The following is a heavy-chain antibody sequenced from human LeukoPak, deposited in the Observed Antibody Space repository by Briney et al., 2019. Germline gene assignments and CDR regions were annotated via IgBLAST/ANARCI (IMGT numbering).Heavy chain of an antibody. CDR1: GFTFSNSG. CDR2: ISTDAGET. D-gene: IGHD6-19*01. V-gene: IGHV3-23*01. CDR3: AKSSRPLIAVAFFDY. Sequence: SGGSLRLSCAASGFTFSNSGMSWVRQAPGKGLEWVSAISTDAGETHYADSVKGRFTISRDNSKNTLYLQMNSLRAEDTAVYYCAKSSRPLIAVAFFDYWGQGTLVTVSS. J-gene: IGHJ4*02.